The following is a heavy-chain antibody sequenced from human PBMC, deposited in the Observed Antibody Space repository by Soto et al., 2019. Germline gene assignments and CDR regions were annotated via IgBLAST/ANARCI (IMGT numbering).Heavy chain of an antibody. CDR2: ISAYNGNK. CDR1: GYMFTTYG. J-gene: IGHJ4*02. V-gene: IGHV1-18*04. Sequence: QVQLVQSGGEVKKPGASVEVSCRTSGYMFTTYGISWVRQAPGQGLEWMAWISAYNGNKKYAQKSKGRVTMPTAHSPGTAPMDVGTRPFADRGKYFFARTGGGMAARPLEYWGQGTLVTVSS. CDR3: ARTGGGMAARPLEY. D-gene: IGHD6-6*01.